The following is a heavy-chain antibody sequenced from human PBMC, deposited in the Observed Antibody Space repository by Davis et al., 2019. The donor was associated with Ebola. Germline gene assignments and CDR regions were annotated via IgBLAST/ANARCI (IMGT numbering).Heavy chain of an antibody. V-gene: IGHV3-23*01. Sequence: GGSLRLSCAASGFTFSSYAMSWVRQAPGKGLEWVSAISGSGGSTYYADSVKGRFTISRDNSKNTLYLQMNSLRAEDTAVYYCAKVGSRTDPYYYGMDVWGQGTTVTVSS. CDR3: AKVGSRTDPYYYGMDV. CDR2: ISGSGGST. CDR1: GFTFSSYA. J-gene: IGHJ6*02. D-gene: IGHD3/OR15-3a*01.